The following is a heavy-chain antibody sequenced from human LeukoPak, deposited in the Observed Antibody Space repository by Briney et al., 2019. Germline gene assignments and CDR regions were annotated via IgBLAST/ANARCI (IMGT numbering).Heavy chain of an antibody. J-gene: IGHJ4*02. CDR3: ARGPTLTSDY. V-gene: IGHV4-61*01. D-gene: IGHD2-21*02. CDR2: IYSSGST. CDR1: GGSVSSDFYH. Sequence: KPSETLSLTCTVSGGSVSSDFYHWNWIRQPPGKGLEWIGYIYSSGSTNYNPSLKSRVTISVDTSKNQFSLKLTSVTAAGTAGYYCARGPTLTSDYWGQGTLVTVSS.